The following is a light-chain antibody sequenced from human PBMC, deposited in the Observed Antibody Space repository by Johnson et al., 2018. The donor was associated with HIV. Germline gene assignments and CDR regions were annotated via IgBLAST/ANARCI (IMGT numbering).Light chain of an antibody. Sequence: QSVLTQPPSVSAAPGQKVSISCSGSSSNIGNNYVSWYQHIPGAAPKLLIYENNKRPSGIPDRFSGSKSGSSATLGITGLQTGDEADYYGGTWDTSLRTGFFGTGTKVTVL. CDR3: GTWDTSLRTGF. V-gene: IGLV1-51*02. CDR2: ENN. J-gene: IGLJ1*01. CDR1: SSNIGNNY.